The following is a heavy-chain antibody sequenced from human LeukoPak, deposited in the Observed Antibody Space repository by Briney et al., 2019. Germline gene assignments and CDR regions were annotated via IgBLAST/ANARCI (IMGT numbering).Heavy chain of an antibody. V-gene: IGHV3-33*01. CDR1: GFTFSSYG. J-gene: IGHJ6*02. Sequence: PTGSSLRLSCAASGFTFSSYGMHWVRQAPGKGLEWVAVIWYDGSNKYYADSVKGRFTISRDNSKNTLYLQMNSLRAEDTAVYYCARELGPYYYYGMDVWGQGTTVTVSS. CDR2: IWYDGSNK. CDR3: ARELGPYYYYGMDV.